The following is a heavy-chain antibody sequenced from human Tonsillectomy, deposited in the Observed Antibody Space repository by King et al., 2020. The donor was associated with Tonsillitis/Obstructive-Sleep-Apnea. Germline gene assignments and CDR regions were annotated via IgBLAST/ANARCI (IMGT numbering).Heavy chain of an antibody. CDR3: ARTYYNGSGSYGHYYHMDV. CDR2: SYYSGST. Sequence: QLQESGPGLVKPSQTLSLTCTVSGGSISSGGYYWSWIRQHPGKGLEWIGYSYYSGSTYYNPSLKSRVTISVDTSKNQFSLKLSSVTAADTAVYYCARTYYNGSGSYGHYYHMDVWGKGTTVTVSS. V-gene: IGHV4-31*03. J-gene: IGHJ6*03. D-gene: IGHD3-10*01. CDR1: GGSISSGGYY.